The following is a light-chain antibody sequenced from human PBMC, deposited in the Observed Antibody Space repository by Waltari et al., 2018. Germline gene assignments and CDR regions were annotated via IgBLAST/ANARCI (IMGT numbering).Light chain of an antibody. J-gene: IGKJ5*01. Sequence: DIQMTQSPSSLSASVGDRVTITCRASQSSSDYLNWYQQKPGKAPQLLIYAASTLQSGVPSRFSGSGSETDFALTISSLQPEDFATYYCQQSYSFGQGTRLEIK. CDR3: QQSYS. CDR1: QSSSDY. CDR2: AAS. V-gene: IGKV1-39*01.